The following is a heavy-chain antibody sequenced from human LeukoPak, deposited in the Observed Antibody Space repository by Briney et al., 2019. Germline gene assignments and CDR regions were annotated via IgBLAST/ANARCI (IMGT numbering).Heavy chain of an antibody. CDR3: AKGSGSYPANEYYFDY. Sequence: GGSLRLSCAASGFTFSSYAMSWVRQAPGKGLEWVSAISGSGGSTYYADSVKGRFTISRDNSKNTLYLQMNSLRAEDTAVYYCAKGSGSYPANEYYFDYWGQGTLVTVSS. D-gene: IGHD1-26*01. CDR2: ISGSGGST. J-gene: IGHJ4*02. CDR1: GFTFSSYA. V-gene: IGHV3-23*01.